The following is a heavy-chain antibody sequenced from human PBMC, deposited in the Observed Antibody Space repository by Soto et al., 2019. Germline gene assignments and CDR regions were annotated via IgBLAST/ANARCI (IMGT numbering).Heavy chain of an antibody. Sequence: VQLQESGPGLVTPSGTLSLTCAVSGGSISGSNWWSWVRQPPGKGLEWIGEIYHSGSTNYNSSFKSRVTIPIDKSKNQFSLKLSPVTAADTAVYFCADAPTALWGEGILVTVSS. V-gene: IGHV4-4*02. J-gene: IGHJ4*02. CDR1: GGSISGSNW. D-gene: IGHD2-2*01. CDR3: ADAPTAL. CDR2: IYHSGST.